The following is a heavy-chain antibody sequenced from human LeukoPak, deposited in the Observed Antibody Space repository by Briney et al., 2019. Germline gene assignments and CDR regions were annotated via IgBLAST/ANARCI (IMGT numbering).Heavy chain of an antibody. D-gene: IGHD3-22*01. Sequence: PSETLSLTCAVYGGSFSGYYWGWIRQPPGKGLEWIGSIYHSGSTYYNPSLKSRVTISVDTPKNQFSLKLSSVTAADTAVYYSARDHLFYDSSGYYYVDYWGQGTLVTVSS. CDR1: GGSFSGYY. V-gene: IGHV4-38-2*02. J-gene: IGHJ4*02. CDR2: IYHSGST. CDR3: ARDHLFYDSSGYYYVDY.